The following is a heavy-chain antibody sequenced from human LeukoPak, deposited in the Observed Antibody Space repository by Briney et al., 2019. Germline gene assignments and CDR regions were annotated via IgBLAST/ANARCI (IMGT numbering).Heavy chain of an antibody. CDR1: GYTLTELS. CDR3: ARAKYCSSTSCYGNWFDP. CDR2: FDPEDGET. V-gene: IGHV1-24*01. Sequence: ASVKVSCKVSGYTLTELSMHWVRQAPGKGLEWMGGFDPEDGETIYAQKFQGRVTMTEDTSTDTAYMELSRLRSDDTAVYYCARAKYCSSTSCYGNWFDPWGQGTLVTVSS. D-gene: IGHD2-2*01. J-gene: IGHJ5*02.